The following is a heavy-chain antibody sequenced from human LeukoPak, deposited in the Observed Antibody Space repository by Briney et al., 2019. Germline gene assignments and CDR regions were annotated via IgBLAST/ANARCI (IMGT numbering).Heavy chain of an antibody. J-gene: IGHJ5*02. V-gene: IGHV4-34*01. CDR2: INHSGST. CDR3: ARARRVAWFDP. CDR1: GGSFSGYY. Sequence: PSETLSLTCAVYGGSFSGYYWSWIRQPPGKGLEWIGEINHSGSTNYNPSLKSRVTISVDTSKNQFSLKLSSVTAADTAVYYCARARRVAWFDPWGQGTLVTVSS.